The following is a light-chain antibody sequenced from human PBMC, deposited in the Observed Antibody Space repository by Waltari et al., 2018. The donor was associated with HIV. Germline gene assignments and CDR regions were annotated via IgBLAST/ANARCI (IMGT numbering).Light chain of an antibody. CDR1: TSNLGSNY. V-gene: IGLV1-47*01. Sequence: QSVVTQSPSASGTLGQRVTISCSGGTSNLGSNYVYWYQHLPGTSPKLLIYMNDQRPSGVPDRISGSKSGTSASLAISGLRSEDAADYYCASWDDSLGGYWIFGGGTNLTVL. CDR3: ASWDDSLGGYWI. CDR2: MND. J-gene: IGLJ2*01.